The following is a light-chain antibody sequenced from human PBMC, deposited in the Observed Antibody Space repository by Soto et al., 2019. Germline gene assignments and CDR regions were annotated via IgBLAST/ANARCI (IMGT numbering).Light chain of an antibody. CDR1: QSISSY. Sequence: DIQMTQSPSSLSASVGDRVTITCRARQSISSYLNWYQQKPGKAPKLLIYAASSLQSGVPSRFSGSVSGTDFPLTISSLQREDFATYYCQQRYSTLPMFTFGQGTKLEIK. J-gene: IGKJ2*01. CDR3: QQRYSTLPMFT. CDR2: AAS. V-gene: IGKV1-39*01.